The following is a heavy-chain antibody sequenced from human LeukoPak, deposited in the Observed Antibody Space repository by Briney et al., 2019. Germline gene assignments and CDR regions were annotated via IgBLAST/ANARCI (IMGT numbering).Heavy chain of an antibody. V-gene: IGHV3-23*01. Sequence: GGSLRLSCAASGFTFSRLAMTWVRQAPGKGLEWVSTISASGPYYADAVRGRFTISRDNAKNSLYLQMNSLRVDDTAVYYCARSGYGDYDYWGQGTRVTVSS. CDR2: ISASGP. J-gene: IGHJ4*02. D-gene: IGHD4-17*01. CDR1: GFTFSRLA. CDR3: ARSGYGDYDY.